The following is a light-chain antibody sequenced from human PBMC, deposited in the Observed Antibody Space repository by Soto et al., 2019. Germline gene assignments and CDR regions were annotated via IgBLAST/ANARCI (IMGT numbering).Light chain of an antibody. CDR3: QQYYSYPIT. CDR1: QSISVS. Sequence: DIQMTQSPSSLSASIGSRVTITCRASQSISVSLDWHQQKPGKAPKLLISTACSSESGVPSRFSGSGSGTDFTLTISCLQSEDFATYYCQQYYSYPITFGQGTRLEIK. CDR2: TAC. V-gene: IGKV1-5*03. J-gene: IGKJ5*01.